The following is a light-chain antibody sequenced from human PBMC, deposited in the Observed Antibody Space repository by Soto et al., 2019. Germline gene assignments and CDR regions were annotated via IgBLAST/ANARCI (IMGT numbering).Light chain of an antibody. CDR1: SSSKW. CDR3: QHTTDFT. V-gene: IGKV1-5*01. Sequence: DIQMTQSPSTLAASVGDTVTMTCRSSSKWLAWYQKKPGKAPTLLIYDVSNLERGVPPRFSGSTAGAESTRPSTGLLPDDLGTYYCQHTTDFTVGQGTNVEIK. CDR2: DVS. J-gene: IGKJ2*01.